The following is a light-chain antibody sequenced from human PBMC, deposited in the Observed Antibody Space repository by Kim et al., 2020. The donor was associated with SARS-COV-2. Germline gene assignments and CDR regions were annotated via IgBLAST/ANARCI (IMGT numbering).Light chain of an antibody. CDR1: NNDVGGYKF. Sequence: GQSVPIACTGTNNDVGGYKFVSWYQQHPGKAPKLMIYEVSERPSGVPDRFSGYKSDNTASLTISGLQAEDEADYYCCSYAGNYMVVFGGGTKVTVL. CDR3: CSYAGNYMVV. V-gene: IGLV2-11*01. CDR2: EVS. J-gene: IGLJ2*01.